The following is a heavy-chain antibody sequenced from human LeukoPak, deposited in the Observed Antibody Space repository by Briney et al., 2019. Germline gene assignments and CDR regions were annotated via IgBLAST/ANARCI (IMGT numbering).Heavy chain of an antibody. D-gene: IGHD2/OR15-2a*01. CDR3: RIRSWTNFVNNVNI. Sequence: PSETLSLTCTVSGGSFNSRDYYWAWIRQHPGKGLEWIGHIYYSGSTYYNPSLKSRVTISVDTSKNQFSLKLSSVTAADTAVYYRRIRSWTNFVNNVNIWGQGTMVTVSS. J-gene: IGHJ3*02. V-gene: IGHV4-39*01. CDR1: GGSFNSRDYY. CDR2: IYYSGST.